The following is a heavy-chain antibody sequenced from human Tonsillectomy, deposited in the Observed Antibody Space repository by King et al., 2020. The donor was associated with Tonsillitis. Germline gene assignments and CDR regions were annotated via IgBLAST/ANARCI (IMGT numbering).Heavy chain of an antibody. J-gene: IGHJ4*02. D-gene: IGHD2-2*01. V-gene: IGHV3-11*01. CDR2: ISSRGTTI. Sequence: VQLVESGGGLVKPGGSLRLSCAASGFTFSDHYMTWIRQAPGKGLEWGSYISSRGTTIYYADSVKGRLTISRDNAKNSLYLQMNSLRAEDTAVYYCARGDCTRTSCYFDYWGQGTLVTVSS. CDR3: ARGDCTRTSCYFDY. CDR1: GFTFSDHY.